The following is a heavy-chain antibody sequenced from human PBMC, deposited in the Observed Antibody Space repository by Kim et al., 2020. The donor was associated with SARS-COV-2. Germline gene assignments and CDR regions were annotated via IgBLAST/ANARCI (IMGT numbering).Heavy chain of an antibody. CDR3: TRGKGTMIVNAFDI. CDR2: IDPSDSYT. V-gene: IGHV5-10-1*01. J-gene: IGHJ3*02. Sequence: GASLKISCKGSGYSFTSYWISWVRQMPGKGLEWMGRIDPSDSYTNYSPSFQGHVTISADKSISTAYLQLSSLKASDTAMYYCTRGKGTMIVNAFDIWGQGTMVTVSS. CDR1: GYSFTSYW. D-gene: IGHD3-22*01.